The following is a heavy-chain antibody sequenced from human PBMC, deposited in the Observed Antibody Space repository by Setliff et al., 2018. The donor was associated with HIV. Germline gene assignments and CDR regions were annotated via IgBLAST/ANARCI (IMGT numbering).Heavy chain of an antibody. D-gene: IGHD2-2*01. Sequence: SETLSLTCTVSGGSISSSSYYWGWIRQPPGKGLEWIGSIYYSGSTYYNPSLKSRVTISVDTSKKQFSLKLSSVTAADTAVYYCARATVYRIDYWGQGTLVTSPQ. CDR1: GGSISSSSYY. CDR2: IYYSGST. CDR3: ARATVYRIDY. V-gene: IGHV4-39*01. J-gene: IGHJ4*02.